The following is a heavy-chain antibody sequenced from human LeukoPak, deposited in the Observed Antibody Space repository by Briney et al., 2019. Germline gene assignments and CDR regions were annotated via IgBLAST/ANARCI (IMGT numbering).Heavy chain of an antibody. CDR3: ARRMWFGELYYFDY. CDR2: IYYSGST. D-gene: IGHD3-10*01. V-gene: IGHV4-39*01. J-gene: IGHJ4*02. CDR1: GGSISSSSYY. Sequence: KPSETLSLTCTVSGGSISSSSYYWGWIRQPPGKGLEWIGSIYYSGSTSYNPSLKSRVTISVDTSKNQFSLKLSSVTAADTAVYYCARRMWFGELYYFDYWGQGTLVTVSS.